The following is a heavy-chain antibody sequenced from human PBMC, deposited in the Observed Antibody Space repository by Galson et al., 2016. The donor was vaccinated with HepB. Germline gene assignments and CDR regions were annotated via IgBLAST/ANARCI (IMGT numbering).Heavy chain of an antibody. J-gene: IGHJ4*02. Sequence: ETLSLTCAVSGYPISDDYFWGWIRQPPGKGLEWIGSVYYGKTYYNPSLKSRVTVPLDTSNNQFSLELSSVTAADAAVYYWARASRCILGPPPQGLHFDYWGQGTLVTVSS. CDR2: VYYGKT. V-gene: IGHV4-38-2*01. CDR1: GYPISDDYF. D-gene: IGHD1-26*01. CDR3: ARASRCILGPPPQGLHFDY.